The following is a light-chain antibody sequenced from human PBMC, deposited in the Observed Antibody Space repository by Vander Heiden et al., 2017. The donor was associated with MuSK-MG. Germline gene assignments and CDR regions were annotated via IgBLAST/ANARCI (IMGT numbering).Light chain of an antibody. CDR1: QSVSSY. Sequence: EIVLTQSPATLSLSPGERATLSCRASQSVSSYLAWYQQKPGQAPRLLSYDASNRATGIPARFSGSGSGTDFTRTISSLEPEDFAVYDCQQRSNWPPYTFGQGTKLEIK. CDR3: QQRSNWPPYT. CDR2: DAS. V-gene: IGKV3-11*01. J-gene: IGKJ2*01.